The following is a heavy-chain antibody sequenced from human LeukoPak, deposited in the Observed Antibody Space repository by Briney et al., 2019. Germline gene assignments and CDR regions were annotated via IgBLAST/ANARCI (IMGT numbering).Heavy chain of an antibody. CDR3: AKEKWSHYFDY. CDR2: ISYDGSNK. CDR1: GFTFSSYA. J-gene: IGHJ4*02. Sequence: GGSLRLSCAASGFTFSSYAMHWVRQAPGKGLEWVAVISYDGSNKYYADSVKGRFTISRDNSKNTLYLQMNSLRAEDTAVYYCAKEKWSHYFDYWGQGTLVTVSS. V-gene: IGHV3-30-3*01. D-gene: IGHD2-8*01.